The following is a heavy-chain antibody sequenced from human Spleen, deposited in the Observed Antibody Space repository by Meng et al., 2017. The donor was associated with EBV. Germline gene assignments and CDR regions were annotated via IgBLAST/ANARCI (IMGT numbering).Heavy chain of an antibody. Sequence: VQVVQSGAEVKKPGASVKRSFKASGYTLRTSAMHWVRQAPGQRLEWMGLIYAGDGGTKYSQRLQDRVTITRDTSASTSYMELSSLGSEDTAVYYCASYTSKGYAIDYWGRGTLVTVSS. D-gene: IGHD5-12*01. J-gene: IGHJ4*02. CDR2: IYAGDGGT. V-gene: IGHV1-3*01. CDR1: GYTLRTSA. CDR3: ASYTSKGYAIDY.